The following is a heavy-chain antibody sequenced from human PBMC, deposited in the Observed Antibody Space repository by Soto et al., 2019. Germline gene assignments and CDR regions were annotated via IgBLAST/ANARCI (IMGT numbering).Heavy chain of an antibody. D-gene: IGHD1-1*01. J-gene: IGHJ6*02. CDR2: VFSNDEK. Sequence: QVTLKESGPVLVKPTETLTLTCTVSGFTLSNSRMGVSWIRQPPGKALEWLAHVFSNDEKSYTASLKSSLTTSTDTSTSQVTLTMTNMHPGDTATYFSARIRGSYLEQPHHYYGMDVWGQGTPVTVSS. V-gene: IGHV2-26*01. CDR1: GFTLSNSRMG. CDR3: ARIRGSYLEQPHHYYGMDV.